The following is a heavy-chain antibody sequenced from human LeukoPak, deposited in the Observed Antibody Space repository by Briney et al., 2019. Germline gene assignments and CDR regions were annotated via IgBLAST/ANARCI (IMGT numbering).Heavy chain of an antibody. CDR1: GGSFSGYY. CDR3: ARADSSIAARLSRSSIFNYYYYMDV. CDR2: INHSGGT. V-gene: IGHV4-34*01. D-gene: IGHD6-6*01. Sequence: PSETLSLTCAVYGGSFSGYYWSWIRKPPGRGLEWIGEINHSGGTNYNPSLKSRVTISVDTSKNQFSLKLSSVTAADTAVYYCARADSSIAARLSRSSIFNYYYYMDVWGKGTTVTVSS. J-gene: IGHJ6*03.